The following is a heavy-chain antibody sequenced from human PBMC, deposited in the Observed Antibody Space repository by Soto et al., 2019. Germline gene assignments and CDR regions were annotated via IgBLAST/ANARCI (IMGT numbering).Heavy chain of an antibody. V-gene: IGHV1-18*01. J-gene: IGHJ6*02. Sequence: QAQLVQSGADVKKPGASVKVSCKASGYTFSSFGINWVRQAPGQGLEWMGWISAYTGNTNYAQKLQGRVTMTRDTSTSTAYMELRSLRSDDTAVYYCARPTDFYYYAMDVWGQGTTVTVSS. CDR3: ARPTDFYYYAMDV. CDR1: GYTFSSFG. CDR2: ISAYTGNT.